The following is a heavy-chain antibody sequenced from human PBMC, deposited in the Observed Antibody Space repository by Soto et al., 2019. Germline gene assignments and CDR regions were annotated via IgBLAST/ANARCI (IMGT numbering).Heavy chain of an antibody. CDR1: GFTFDDYA. CDR2: INWNSVSI. CDR3: AKQVIPSAKIYYAMDV. Sequence: GGSLRLSCAAAGFTFDDYAMHWVRQAPGKGLEWVSGINWNSVSIAYADSVKGRFSISRDNAKKSLNLQMNDLRPEDTAFYYCAKQVIPSAKIYYAMDVWGQGTTVTVSS. V-gene: IGHV3-9*01. D-gene: IGHD2-2*01. J-gene: IGHJ6*02.